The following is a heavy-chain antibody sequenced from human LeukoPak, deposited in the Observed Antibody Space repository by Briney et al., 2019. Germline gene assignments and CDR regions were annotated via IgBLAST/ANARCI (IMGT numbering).Heavy chain of an antibody. D-gene: IGHD5-12*01. CDR3: ASVATILRTEGFDY. V-gene: IGHV4-31*03. Sequence: PSETLSLTCTVSDDSISSGGYYWSWIRRHPGKGLEWIGYIYYSGSTYYNPSLKSRVTISVDTSKNQFSLKLSSVTAADTAVYYCASVATILRTEGFDYWGQGTLVTVSS. CDR1: DDSISSGGYY. CDR2: IYYSGST. J-gene: IGHJ4*02.